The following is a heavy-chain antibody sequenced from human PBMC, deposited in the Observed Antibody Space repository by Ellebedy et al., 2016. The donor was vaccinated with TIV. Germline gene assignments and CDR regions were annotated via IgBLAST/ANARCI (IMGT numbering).Heavy chain of an antibody. CDR3: ARGGREQDPFHFDY. J-gene: IGHJ4*02. Sequence: AASVNVSCKASRCTFSSYAISSVRQPPGQGLEWMGRIIPILGIANYAQKFQGRVTITADKSTSTAYMELSSLRSEDTAVYYCARGGREQDPFHFDYWGQGTLVTVSS. CDR1: RCTFSSYA. CDR2: IIPILGIA. V-gene: IGHV1-69*04. D-gene: IGHD1/OR15-1a*01.